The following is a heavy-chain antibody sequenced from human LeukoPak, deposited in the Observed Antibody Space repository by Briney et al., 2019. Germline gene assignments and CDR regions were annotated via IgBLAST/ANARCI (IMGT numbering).Heavy chain of an antibody. CDR2: ISYDGSNK. V-gene: IGHV3-30*18. CDR3: AKGAMITFGGYTYFDY. CDR1: GFTFSSYG. D-gene: IGHD3-16*01. J-gene: IGHJ4*02. Sequence: GGSLRLSCAASGFTFSSYGMHWVRQAPSKGLEWVAVISYDGSNKYYADSVKGRFTISRDNSKNTLYLQMNSLRAEDTAVYYCAKGAMITFGGYTYFDYWGQGTLVTVSS.